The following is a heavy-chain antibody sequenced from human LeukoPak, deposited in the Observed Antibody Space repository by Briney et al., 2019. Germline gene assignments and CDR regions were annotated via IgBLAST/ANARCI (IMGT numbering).Heavy chain of an antibody. J-gene: IGHJ4*02. Sequence: ASVKVSCKAYGYTFTSYDINWVRQATGQGLEWMGWMNPNRSNTGYAPNFQGRVTMIRTTTISTAYMELSSLTSDDTAVYYCERGKSRIAAVILGYWGQGTLVTVSS. CDR3: ERGKSRIAAVILGY. D-gene: IGHD6-13*01. V-gene: IGHV1-8*01. CDR2: MNPNRSNT. CDR1: GYTFTSYD.